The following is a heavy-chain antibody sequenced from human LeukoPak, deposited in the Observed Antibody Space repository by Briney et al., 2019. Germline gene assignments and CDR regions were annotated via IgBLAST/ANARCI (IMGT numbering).Heavy chain of an antibody. V-gene: IGHV1-69*05. CDR1: GGTFSSYA. CDR2: IIPIFGTA. D-gene: IGHD3-22*01. Sequence: ASVKVSCKASGGTFSSYAISWVRQAPGQGLEWMGGIIPIFGTANYARKLQGRVTMTTDTSTSTAYMELRSLRSDDTAVYYCAAGDSSGYSYYFDYWGQGTLVTVSS. CDR3: AAGDSSGYSYYFDY. J-gene: IGHJ4*02.